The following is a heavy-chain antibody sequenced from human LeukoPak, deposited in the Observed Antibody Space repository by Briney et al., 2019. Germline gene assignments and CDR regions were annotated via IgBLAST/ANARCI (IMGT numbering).Heavy chain of an antibody. D-gene: IGHD5-18*01. CDR1: GGSFSGYY. CDR3: ARVPAVGYSYGFIPPYYYYGMDV. V-gene: IGHV4-34*01. CDR2: INHSGST. Sequence: SETLSLTCAVYGGSFSGYYWSWIRQPPGKGLEWIGDINHSGSTNYNPSLKSRVTISVDTSKNQFSLKLSSVTAADTAVYYCARVPAVGYSYGFIPPYYYYGMDVWGQGTTVTVSS. J-gene: IGHJ6*02.